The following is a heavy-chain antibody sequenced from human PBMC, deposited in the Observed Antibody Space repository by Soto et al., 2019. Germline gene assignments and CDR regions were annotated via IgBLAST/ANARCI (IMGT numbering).Heavy chain of an antibody. V-gene: IGHV3-33*01. CDR1: GFTFSSYG. J-gene: IGHJ4*02. CDR3: TSGESYYFDY. Sequence: QVQLVESGGGVVQPGRSLRLSCAASGFTFSSYGMHWVRQAPGKGLEWVAVIWYDGSNKYYADNVKGRFTTSRDNSKHTRYLPMNSLRAEDTAVYYCTSGESYYFDYWGQGTLVTASS. CDR2: IWYDGSNK.